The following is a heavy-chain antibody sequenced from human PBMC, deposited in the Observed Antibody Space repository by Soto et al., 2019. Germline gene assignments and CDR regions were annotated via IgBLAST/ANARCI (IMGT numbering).Heavy chain of an antibody. Sequence: EVQLVESGGGLVQPGGSLRLSCATSGFILSDCAMNWIRQAPGKGLEWVSYISRSSSVIDYADSVKGRFTVSRDTARNSLYLQMNSLRAEDPAEYYCAGDLGWGSNWYYSMDVVRKGTTVTVSS. J-gene: IGHJ6*03. CDR3: AGDLGWGSNWYYSMDV. D-gene: IGHD7-27*01. CDR2: ISRSSSVI. V-gene: IGHV3-48*01. CDR1: GFILSDCA.